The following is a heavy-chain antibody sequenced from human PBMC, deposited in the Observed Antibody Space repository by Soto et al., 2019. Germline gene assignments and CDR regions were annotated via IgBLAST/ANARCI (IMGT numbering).Heavy chain of an antibody. J-gene: IGHJ6*01. CDR3: RTSNYDFWRGYYARLYYYYGMDV. Sequence: SVKGSFKACGSTFSSYAISLVRQAPGQGLDWTGAIIPIFGTANYAQKFHGRVTITAYKSTSTAYMELSSLRSEETAVYYCRTSNYDFWRGYYARLYYYYGMDVWGHGTTVTVSS. CDR2: IIPIFGTA. D-gene: IGHD3-3*01. V-gene: IGHV1-69*06. CDR1: GSTFSSYA.